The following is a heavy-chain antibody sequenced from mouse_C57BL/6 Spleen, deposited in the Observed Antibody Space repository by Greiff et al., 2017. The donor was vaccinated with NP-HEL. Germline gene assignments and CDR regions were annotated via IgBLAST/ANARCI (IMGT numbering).Heavy chain of an antibody. CDR1: GFTFSDYG. CDR2: ISSGSSTI. CDR3: ARRDYDTGPFFAY. J-gene: IGHJ3*01. V-gene: IGHV5-17*01. Sequence: EVKVVESGGGLVKPGGSLKLSCAASGFTFSDYGMHWVRQAPEKGLEWVAYISSGSSTIYYADTVKGRFTISRDNAKNTLFLQMTSLRSEDTAMYYCARRDYDTGPFFAYWGQGTLVTVSA. D-gene: IGHD2-4*01.